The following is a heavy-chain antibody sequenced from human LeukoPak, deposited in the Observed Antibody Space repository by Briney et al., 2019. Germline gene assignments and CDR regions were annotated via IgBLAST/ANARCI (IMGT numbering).Heavy chain of an antibody. V-gene: IGHV3-21*01. D-gene: IGHD1-14*01. Sequence: GGSLRPSCAASGFTFGGFNMNWVRQAPGKGLEWVASISSSSSYIYNADSVKGRFTISRDNAKNSLYLQMDSLRAEDTAVYYCARDGAGHYFDYWGQGALVTVSS. CDR2: ISSSSSYI. CDR1: GFTFGGFN. J-gene: IGHJ4*02. CDR3: ARDGAGHYFDY.